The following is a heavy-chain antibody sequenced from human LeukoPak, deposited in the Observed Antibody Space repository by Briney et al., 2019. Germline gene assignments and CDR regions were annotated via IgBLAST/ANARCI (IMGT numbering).Heavy chain of an antibody. D-gene: IGHD5-24*01. CDR2: INPNSGGT. Sequence: ASVKASCKASGYTFTGYYMHWVRQAPGQGLEWMGWINPNSGGTNYAQKFQGRVTMTRDTSISTAYMELSRLRSDDTAVYYCARDMGWLQPDNWFDPWGQGTLVTVSS. V-gene: IGHV1-2*02. J-gene: IGHJ5*02. CDR1: GYTFTGYY. CDR3: ARDMGWLQPDNWFDP.